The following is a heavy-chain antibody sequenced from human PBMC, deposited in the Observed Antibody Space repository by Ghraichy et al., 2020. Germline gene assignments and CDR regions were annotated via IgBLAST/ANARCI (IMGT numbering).Heavy chain of an antibody. V-gene: IGHV3-30*18. CDR1: GFTFSSYG. CDR2: ISYDGSNK. J-gene: IGHJ6*02. CDR3: AKDGIVVVPAASYYYYYGMDV. Sequence: GGSLRLSCAASGFTFSSYGMHWVRQAPGKGLEWVAVISYDGSNKYYADSVKGRFTISRDNSKNTLYLQMNSLRAEDTAVYYCAKDGIVVVPAASYYYYYGMDVWGQGTTVTVSS. D-gene: IGHD2-2*01.